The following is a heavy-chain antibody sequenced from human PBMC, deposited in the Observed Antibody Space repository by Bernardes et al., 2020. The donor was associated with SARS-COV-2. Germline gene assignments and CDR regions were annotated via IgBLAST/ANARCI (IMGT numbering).Heavy chain of an antibody. Sequence: SVKVSCKASGGTFSSYAISWVRQAPGQGLEWMGGIIPIFGTANYAQKFQGRVTITADESTSTAYMELSSLRSEDTAVYYCARDPIFGVVTPDYWGQGTLVTVSS. J-gene: IGHJ4*02. CDR3: ARDPIFGVVTPDY. CDR1: GGTFSSYA. D-gene: IGHD3-3*01. V-gene: IGHV1-69*13. CDR2: IIPIFGTA.